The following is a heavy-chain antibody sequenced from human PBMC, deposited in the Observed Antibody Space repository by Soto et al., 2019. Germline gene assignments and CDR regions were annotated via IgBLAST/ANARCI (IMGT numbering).Heavy chain of an antibody. V-gene: IGHV3-21*01. CDR1: KLTFSTYS. CDR2: ISSTSGHI. D-gene: IGHD6-19*01. J-gene: IGHJ4*02. Sequence: PGGSLRLSCAASKLTFSTYSFNWVRQAPGKGLEWVSGISSTSGHIFYADSVKGRFTISRDNAKNSLYLQMNSLRAEDTAVYYCARDLGTGWSLDSWGLGTLVTVSS. CDR3: ARDLGTGWSLDS.